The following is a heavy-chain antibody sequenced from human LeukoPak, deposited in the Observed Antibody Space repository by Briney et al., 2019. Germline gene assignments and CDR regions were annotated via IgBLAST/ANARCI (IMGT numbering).Heavy chain of an antibody. CDR1: GYSFTSYW. J-gene: IGHJ4*02. Sequence: GESLKISFKGSGYSFTSYWIGWVRQMPGKGLEWMGIIYPGDSDTRYSPSFQGQVTISVDKSINTAYLQWSSLEASDTAMYYCARFARPGKNSRGFDYWGQGTLVTVSS. V-gene: IGHV5-51*01. D-gene: IGHD4-23*01. CDR2: IYPGDSDT. CDR3: ARFARPGKNSRGFDY.